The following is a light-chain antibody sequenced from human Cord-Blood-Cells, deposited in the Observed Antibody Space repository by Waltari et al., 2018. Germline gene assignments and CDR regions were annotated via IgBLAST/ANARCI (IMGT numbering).Light chain of an antibody. CDR2: WAS. V-gene: IGKV4-1*01. CDR1: QSVLYSTNNNNY. CDR3: QQYYSTPWT. Sequence: DIVMTQYPHSLAVSLGERAPTHCKSSQSVLYSTNNNNYLAWYQQKPGQPPKLLIYWASTRESGVPDRFSGSGSGTDFTLTISSLQAEDVAVYYCQQYYSTPWTFGQGTKVEIK. J-gene: IGKJ1*01.